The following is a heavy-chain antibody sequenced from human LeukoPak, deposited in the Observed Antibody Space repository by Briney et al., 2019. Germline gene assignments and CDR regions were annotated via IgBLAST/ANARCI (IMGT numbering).Heavy chain of an antibody. Sequence: PGGSLRLSCAASGFTFSTYWMSWVRQAPGKGLEWVANIKHDGSDRNHVDSVRGRFTISRDNGKNLLHLQMNTLRAEDTAVYYCARELITKWSCGDYWGQGTPVTVSP. D-gene: IGHD1-20*01. CDR1: GFTFSTYW. J-gene: IGHJ4*02. CDR3: ARELITKWSCGDY. CDR2: IKHDGSDR. V-gene: IGHV3-7*01.